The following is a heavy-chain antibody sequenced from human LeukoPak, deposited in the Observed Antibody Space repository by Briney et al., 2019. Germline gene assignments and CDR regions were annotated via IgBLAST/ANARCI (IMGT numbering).Heavy chain of an antibody. Sequence: ASVNISCKASGYTFTTYAITWVRQAPGQGLEWMGRISASNGNANYAQKLQGRLTMTTDTSTSTAYMELRSLRSDDTAVYYCARTGPVGRYWGQGTLVTVSS. J-gene: IGHJ4*02. CDR1: GYTFTTYA. V-gene: IGHV1-18*01. D-gene: IGHD3-10*01. CDR2: ISASNGNA. CDR3: ARTGPVGRY.